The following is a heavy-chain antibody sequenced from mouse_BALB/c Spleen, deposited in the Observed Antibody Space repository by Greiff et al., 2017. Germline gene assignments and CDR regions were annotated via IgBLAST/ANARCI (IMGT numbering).Heavy chain of an antibody. D-gene: IGHD1-1*01. CDR3: ARSSYYGSTYYFDY. CDR2: IYPYNGGT. J-gene: IGHJ2*01. V-gene: IGHV1S29*02. CDR1: GYTFTDYN. Sequence: VQLKQSGPELVKPGASVKISCKASGYTFTDYNMHWVKQSHGKSLEWIGYIYPYNGGTGYNQKFKSKATLTVDNSSSTAYMELRSLTSEDSAVYYCARSSYYGSTYYFDYWGQGTTLTVSS.